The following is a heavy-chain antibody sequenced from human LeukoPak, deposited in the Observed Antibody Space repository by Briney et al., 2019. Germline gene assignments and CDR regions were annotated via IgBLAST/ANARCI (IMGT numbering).Heavy chain of an antibody. CDR1: GFSLSTSGMC. CDR3: ARYLYGDSASYFDY. J-gene: IGHJ4*02. CDR2: IDWDDNK. D-gene: IGHD4-17*01. Sequence: GSGPTLVNPTQALTLTCTFSGFSLSTSGMCVSWIRQPPGKALEWLALIDWDDNKYYNASLGTRLAISKGTSKNQVVLTMTNMDPVDTATYFCARYLYGDSASYFDYWGQGSLVIVSS. V-gene: IGHV2-70*01.